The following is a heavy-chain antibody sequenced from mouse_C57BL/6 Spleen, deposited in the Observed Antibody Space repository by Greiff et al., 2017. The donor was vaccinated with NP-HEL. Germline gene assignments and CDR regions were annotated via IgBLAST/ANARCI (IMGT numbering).Heavy chain of an antibody. CDR2: ISSGSSTI. J-gene: IGHJ3*01. CDR1: GFTFSDYG. Sequence: EVKLVESGGGLVKPGGSLKLSCAASGFTFSDYGMHWVRQAPEKGLEWVAYISSGSSTIYYADTVKGRFTISRDNAKNTLFLQMTSLRSEDTAIYYCARRLLVSWFAYWGQGTLVTVSA. D-gene: IGHD2-10*02. CDR3: ARRLLVSWFAY. V-gene: IGHV5-17*01.